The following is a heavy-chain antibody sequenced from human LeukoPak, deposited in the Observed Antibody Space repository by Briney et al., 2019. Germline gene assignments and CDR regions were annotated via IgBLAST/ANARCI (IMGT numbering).Heavy chain of an antibody. CDR1: GGSFSGYY. CDR2: INHSGST. J-gene: IGHJ4*02. CDR3: VRRGIQLWLH. Sequence: SETLSLTCAVYGGSFSGYYWSWIRQPPGKGLEWIGEINHSGSTNYTPSLKSRVTISVDTSKNQFSLQLSSVTAADTAVYYCVRRGIQLWLHWGQGTLVTVSS. V-gene: IGHV4-34*01. D-gene: IGHD5-18*01.